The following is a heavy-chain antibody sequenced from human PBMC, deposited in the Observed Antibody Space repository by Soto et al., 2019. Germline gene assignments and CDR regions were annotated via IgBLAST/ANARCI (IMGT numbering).Heavy chain of an antibody. D-gene: IGHD5-18*01. CDR3: ARGGDTAMVYHGMDV. V-gene: IGHV1-2*02. J-gene: IGHJ6*02. CDR1: GYSFTGYF. CDR2: INLNSGGT. Sequence: ASVKVSCKASGYSFTGYFTQWVRQAPGQGLEWMGWINLNSGGTNYAQKFQGRVTMTRDTSISTAYMELGRLRSDDTAVYYCARGGDTAMVYHGMDVWGQGTKVTVSS.